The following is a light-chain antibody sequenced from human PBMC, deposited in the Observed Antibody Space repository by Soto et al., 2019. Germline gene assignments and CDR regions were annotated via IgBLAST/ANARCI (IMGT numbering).Light chain of an antibody. CDR1: QSVLYSSNNKNY. J-gene: IGKJ2*01. CDR2: WAS. Sequence: DIVMTQSPDSLAVSLGERATINCKSSQSVLYSSNNKNYLAWYQQKPGQPPKLLIYWASTRESGVPDRFSGSGSPTDFTLTISSRQAEDVADYYCQQYYSSPHTFGQGTKLEIK. V-gene: IGKV4-1*01. CDR3: QQYYSSPHT.